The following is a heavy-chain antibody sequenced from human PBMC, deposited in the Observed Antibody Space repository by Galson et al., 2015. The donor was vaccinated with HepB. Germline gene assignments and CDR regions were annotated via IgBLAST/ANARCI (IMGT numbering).Heavy chain of an antibody. CDR3: ASPTVRIQLWPGFDY. J-gene: IGHJ4*02. CDR1: GDPGFIFSSYW. D-gene: IGHD5-18*01. Sequence: SLRLSCAASGDPGFIFSSYWMSWVRQAPGKGLEWVASIKQDGSEKYYVDSVKGRITISRDNAKSSVYLQMNSLRVEDTAVYYCASPTVRIQLWPGFDYWGQGTLVTVSS. CDR2: IKQDGSEK. V-gene: IGHV3-7*01.